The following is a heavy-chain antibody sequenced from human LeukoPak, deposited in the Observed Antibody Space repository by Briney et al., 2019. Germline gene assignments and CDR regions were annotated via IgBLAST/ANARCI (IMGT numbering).Heavy chain of an antibody. CDR2: INCNSGDA. CDR3: ARGAKRGYFDY. V-gene: IGHV1-2*02. D-gene: IGHD1-26*01. Sequence: ASVKVSCKASGYSFTEHYIYWVRQAPGQGLEWVGRINCNSGDANSAQKFQGRVTMTRDTSISTAYMELSRLRSDDTAVYYCARGAKRGYFDYWGQGTLVTVSS. J-gene: IGHJ4*02. CDR1: GYSFTEHY.